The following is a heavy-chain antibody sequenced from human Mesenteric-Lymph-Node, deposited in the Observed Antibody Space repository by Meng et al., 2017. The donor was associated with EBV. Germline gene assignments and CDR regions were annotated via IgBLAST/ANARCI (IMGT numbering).Heavy chain of an antibody. Sequence: QVQLTESGPGLVKPSETLSLTCTGSGGSVSSGSYYWSWIRQPPGKGLEWIGYIYYSGSANYNPSLKSRVTISVDTSKNQFSLKLSSVTAADTAVYYCGRGRTYWYFDLWGRGTLVTVSS. J-gene: IGHJ2*01. CDR1: GGSVSSGSYY. V-gene: IGHV4-61*01. CDR2: IYYSGSA. CDR3: GRGRTYWYFDL.